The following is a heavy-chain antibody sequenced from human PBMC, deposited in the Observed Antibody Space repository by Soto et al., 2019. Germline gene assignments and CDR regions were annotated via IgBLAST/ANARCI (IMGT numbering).Heavy chain of an antibody. CDR3: AKDARRRYYYYYGMDV. V-gene: IGHV3-21*01. D-gene: IGHD6-6*01. Sequence: GGSLRLSCAASGFTFSSYSMNWVRQAPGKGLEWVASISSSSSNKYYADSVKGRFTISRDNAKNTLYLQMNSLRAEDTAVYYCAKDARRRYYYYYGMDVWGQGTTVTVSS. CDR2: ISSSSSNK. J-gene: IGHJ6*02. CDR1: GFTFSSYS.